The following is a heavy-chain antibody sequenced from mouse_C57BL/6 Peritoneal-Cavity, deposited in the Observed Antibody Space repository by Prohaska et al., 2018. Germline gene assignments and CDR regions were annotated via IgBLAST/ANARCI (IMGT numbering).Heavy chain of an antibody. CDR2: IRNKANGDTT. V-gene: IGHV7-3*01. CDR3: ARSRVVFDS. D-gene: IGHD1-1*01. CDR1: GFTFTDYY. Sequence: EVKLVESGGGLVQPGGSLSLSCAASGFTFTDYYMSWVRQPPGKALEWWGFIRNKANGDTTEYSASVKGRFTISRDNSQSSLYLQMNALRAEDSATYYCARSRVVFDSWGQGTSLTVSS. J-gene: IGHJ2*03.